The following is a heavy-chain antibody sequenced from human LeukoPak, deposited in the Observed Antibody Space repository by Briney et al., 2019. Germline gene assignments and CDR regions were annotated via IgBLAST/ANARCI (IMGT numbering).Heavy chain of an antibody. CDR1: GFTFSTYC. CDR2: ICPDGTVT. V-gene: IGHV3-74*01. J-gene: IGHJ4*02. Sequence: GGSLRLSCAASGFTFSTYCMHWVRQAPGKGPMWVSRICPDGTVTNYADSVKARFIISRDNARNTVYLRMNSLRVEDTAVYYCVRDFRSADYWGQGTLVTVSS. CDR3: VRDFRSADY.